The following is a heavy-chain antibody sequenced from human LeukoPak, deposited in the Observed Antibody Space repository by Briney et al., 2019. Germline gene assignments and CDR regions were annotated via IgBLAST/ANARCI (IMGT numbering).Heavy chain of an antibody. D-gene: IGHD1-26*01. CDR2: INPNSGGT. J-gene: IGHJ4*02. CDR3: AREDLRGSYDY. CDR1: GYTFTGYY. V-gene: IGHV1-2*02. Sequence: ASVKVSCKASGYTFTGYYMHSVRQAPGQGLEWMGWINPNSGGTNYAQKFQGRVTMTKDKSISTAYMELSRLRSDGTGVYYCAREDLRGSYDYWGQGTLVTVSS.